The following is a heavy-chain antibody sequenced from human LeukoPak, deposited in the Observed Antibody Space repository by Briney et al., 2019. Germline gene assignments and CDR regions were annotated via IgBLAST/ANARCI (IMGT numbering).Heavy chain of an antibody. CDR2: ISHDGDNA. V-gene: IGHV3-30*15. CDR1: GFTFDTYA. Sequence: GGSLRLSCAASGFTFDTYAVHWVRQAPGKGLEWVAFISHDGDNAFYADSVKGRLTISRDNSRNTVFLQMGSLRPDDTALYYCARDFFPYGSDGPIGSFGFWGQGSLVTVSS. J-gene: IGHJ1*01. D-gene: IGHD3-3*01. CDR3: ARDFFPYGSDGPIGSFGF.